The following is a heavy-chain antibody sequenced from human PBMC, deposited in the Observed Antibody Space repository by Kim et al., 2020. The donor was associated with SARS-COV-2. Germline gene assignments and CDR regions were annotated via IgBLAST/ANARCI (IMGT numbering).Heavy chain of an antibody. V-gene: IGHV4-39*01. D-gene: IGHD3-10*01. Sequence: SETLSLTCTVSGGSISNSSYYWGWIRQPQGKGREWFGSIYYTRSTYYNPSLKSRVTISVDTAKNQFTLNLSSVTAADTAVYYCARLGYGSLFDSWGQGTLVTVSA. J-gene: IGHJ4*02. CDR2: IYYTRST. CDR3: ARLGYGSLFDS. CDR1: GGSISNSSYY.